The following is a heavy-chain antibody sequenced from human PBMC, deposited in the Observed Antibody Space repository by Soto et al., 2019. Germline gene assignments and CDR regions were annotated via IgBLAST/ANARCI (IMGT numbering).Heavy chain of an antibody. V-gene: IGHV3-48*03. CDR3: ARDRTAAVWTGHYTSFAY. Sequence: EVQLVESGGGLVQPGGSLRLSCAASGFTFSSFELNWVRQAPGKGLEWISYIDTRGSTIYYADSVKGRFTISRDKAPNSLYLQMNSARDEDTAAYYCARDRTAAVWTGHYTSFAYWGKGTLVTVSS. CDR1: GFTFSSFE. D-gene: IGHD3-3*01. CDR2: IDTRGSTI. J-gene: IGHJ4*02.